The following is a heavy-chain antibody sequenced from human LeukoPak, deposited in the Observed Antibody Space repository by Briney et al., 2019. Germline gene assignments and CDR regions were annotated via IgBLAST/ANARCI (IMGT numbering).Heavy chain of an antibody. D-gene: IGHD2-2*01. CDR2: TYHRSKWYN. CDR1: GDSVSSNSAA. Sequence: SQTLSLTCAISGDSVSSNSAAWNWIRQSPSRGLEWLGRTYHRSKWYNDYAVSVKSRITINPDTSKNQFSLQLNSVTPEDTAVYYCARALGYCSSTSCYFFDYWGQGTLVTVSS. CDR3: ARALGYCSSTSCYFFDY. V-gene: IGHV6-1*01. J-gene: IGHJ4*02.